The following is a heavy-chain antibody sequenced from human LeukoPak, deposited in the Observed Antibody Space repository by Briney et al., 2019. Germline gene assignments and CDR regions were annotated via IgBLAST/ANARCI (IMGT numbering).Heavy chain of an antibody. CDR1: GFTFSSYS. J-gene: IGHJ4*02. D-gene: IGHD5-18*01. V-gene: IGHV3-48*02. CDR2: ISSSSATI. Sequence: GGSLGLSCAASGFTFSSYSMNWVRQAPGQGLEWISYISSSSATIYYADSVKGRFTISRDDAKNSLYLQMNSLRDEDTAVYYCARDMSPRGYSYSLAYWGQGTLVTVSS. CDR3: ARDMSPRGYSYSLAY.